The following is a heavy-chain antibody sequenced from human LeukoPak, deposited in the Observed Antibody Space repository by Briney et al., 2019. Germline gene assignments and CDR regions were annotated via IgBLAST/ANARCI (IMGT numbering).Heavy chain of an antibody. CDR3: AREELQPLYYYGMDV. J-gene: IGHJ6*02. Sequence: WASVKVSCKASGYTFTSYGISWVRQAPGQGLEWMGWISAYNGNTNYAQKLQGRVTMTTDTSTSTAYMELRSLRSDDTAVYYCAREELQPLYYYGMDVWGQGTTVTVSS. CDR1: GYTFTSYG. V-gene: IGHV1-18*01. D-gene: IGHD1-7*01. CDR2: ISAYNGNT.